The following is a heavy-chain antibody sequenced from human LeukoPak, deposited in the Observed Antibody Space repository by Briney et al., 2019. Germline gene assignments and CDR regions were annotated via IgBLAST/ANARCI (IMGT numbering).Heavy chain of an antibody. D-gene: IGHD5-18*01. Sequence: GGSLRLSCAASGFTFSSYAMHWVRQAPGKGLEWVAVISYDGSNKYYADSVKGRFTISRDNSKNTLYLQMNSLRAEDTAVYYCAKGKGDTEDAFDIWGQGTMVTVSS. CDR1: GFTFSSYA. CDR2: ISYDGSNK. V-gene: IGHV3-30*04. J-gene: IGHJ3*02. CDR3: AKGKGDTEDAFDI.